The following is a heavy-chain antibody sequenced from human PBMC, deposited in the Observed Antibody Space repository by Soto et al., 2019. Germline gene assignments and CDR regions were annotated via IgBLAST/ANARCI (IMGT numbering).Heavy chain of an antibody. CDR1: GGTFSSYA. D-gene: IGHD1-26*01. J-gene: IGHJ5*02. Sequence: QVQLVQSGAELKKPGPSVKVSCKASGGTFSSYAISWVLQAPGQGLEWMGGIIPMFGTTKYAQKFQGRLTITADEYTSTDHMALSSLRAGDTAVYYCARGVVVVSTSQLGWFAPWGKGALVTVSS. V-gene: IGHV1-69*01. CDR3: ARGVVVVSTSQLGWFAP. CDR2: IIPMFGTT.